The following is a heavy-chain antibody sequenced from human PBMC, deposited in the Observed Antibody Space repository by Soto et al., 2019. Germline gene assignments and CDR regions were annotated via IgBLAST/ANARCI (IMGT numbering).Heavy chain of an antibody. Sequence: EVQLVESGGGLAQPGRSLRLSCAASGFTFDDCAMHWVRQAPGKGLEWVSGISWNSDSIGYADSVKGRFTISRDNAKKSLYLQMNSLRAEDTALYYCASGRGYDILTGYYPYFDYWGQGTLVTVSS. CDR3: ASGRGYDILTGYYPYFDY. J-gene: IGHJ4*02. D-gene: IGHD3-9*01. CDR1: GFTFDDCA. V-gene: IGHV3-9*01. CDR2: ISWNSDSI.